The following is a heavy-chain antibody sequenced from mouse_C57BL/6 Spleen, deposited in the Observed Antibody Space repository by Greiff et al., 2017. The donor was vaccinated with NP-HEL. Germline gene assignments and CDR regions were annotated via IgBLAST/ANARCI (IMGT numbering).Heavy chain of an antibody. CDR1: GFTFTDYY. CDR3: ARFLYGNPYYFDY. V-gene: IGHV7-3*01. CDR2: IRNKANGYTT. J-gene: IGHJ2*01. Sequence: EVKLMESGGGLVQPGGSLSLSCAASGFTFTDYYMSWVRQPPGKALEWLGFIRNKANGYTTEYSASVKGRFTISRDNSQSILYLQMNALRAEDSATYYCARFLYGNPYYFDYWGQGTTLTVSS. D-gene: IGHD2-1*01.